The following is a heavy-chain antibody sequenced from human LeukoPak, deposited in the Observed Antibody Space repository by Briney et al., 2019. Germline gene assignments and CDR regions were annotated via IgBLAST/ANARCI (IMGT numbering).Heavy chain of an antibody. CDR3: ARDFLEDSY. Sequence: GGSLRLSCAASGFTFSTYNMNWVRQAPGKGLEWVSYISSSGSTIYYADSVKGRFTISRDNAKNSLYLQMNTLRAEHTAVYYCARDFLEDSYWGQGTLVTVSS. J-gene: IGHJ4*02. D-gene: IGHD3-3*01. V-gene: IGHV3-48*01. CDR2: ISSSGSTI. CDR1: GFTFSTYN.